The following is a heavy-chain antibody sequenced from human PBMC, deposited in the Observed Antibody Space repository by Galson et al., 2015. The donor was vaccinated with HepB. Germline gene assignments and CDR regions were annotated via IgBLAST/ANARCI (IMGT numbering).Heavy chain of an antibody. CDR1: GYSFTTYW. CDR2: IYPGDSDT. V-gene: IGHV5-51*03. J-gene: IGHJ4*02. CDR3: ARNFYYGSGSYYSAGAGY. D-gene: IGHD3-10*01. Sequence: QSGAEVKKPGESLKISCRGSGYSFTTYWIGWVRQMPGKGLEWMGIIYPGDSDTRYSPSFQGQVTISADKSISTAYLQWSSLKASDTAMYYCARNFYYGSGSYYSAGAGYWGQGTLFTVSS.